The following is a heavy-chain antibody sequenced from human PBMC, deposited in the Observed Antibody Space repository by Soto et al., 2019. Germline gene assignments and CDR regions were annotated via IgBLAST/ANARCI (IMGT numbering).Heavy chain of an antibody. D-gene: IGHD1-26*01. V-gene: IGHV1-69*01. CDR1: GGTFSSYG. Sequence: QVLLVQSGAEVKKPGSSVKVSCKASGGTFSSYGISWMRQAPGRGLEWMGGIIPLFGTTNYAQKFRGRVTAIADESTSTVYMELRSLRFQDTVVYYCARAHGSTWYNWFDPSGQGTLVTVSS. J-gene: IGHJ5*02. CDR2: IIPLFGTT. CDR3: ARAHGSTWYNWFDP.